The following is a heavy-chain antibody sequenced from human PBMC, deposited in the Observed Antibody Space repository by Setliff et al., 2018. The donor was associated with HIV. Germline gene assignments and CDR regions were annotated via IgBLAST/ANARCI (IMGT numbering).Heavy chain of an antibody. CDR2: IIPILGIA. CDR1: GGTSSTHA. J-gene: IGHJ6*02. Sequence: GASVKVSCKASGGTSSTHAINWVRQAPGQGLEWMGGIIPILGIASYSQKFQGRVTITADKSTSKAYMELSSLRSEDTAVYYCARPQWELGVDYYGMDVWGQGTTVTVSS. CDR3: ARPQWELGVDYYGMDV. V-gene: IGHV1-69*10. D-gene: IGHD1-26*01.